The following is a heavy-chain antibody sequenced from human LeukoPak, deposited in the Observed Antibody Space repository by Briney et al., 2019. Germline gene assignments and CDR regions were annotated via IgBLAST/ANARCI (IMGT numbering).Heavy chain of an antibody. CDR1: GFSFSSCE. D-gene: IGHD3-9*01. CDR2: ISSSGSTI. CDR3: AKHLTGVKSSDY. Sequence: GGSLRLSCAASGFSFSSCEMNWVRQAPGKGLEWVSYISSSGSTIYYADYVKGRFIISRDNSENTLYLQMHSLRDEDTAVYYCAKHLTGVKSSDYWGQGALVTVSS. J-gene: IGHJ4*02. V-gene: IGHV3-48*03.